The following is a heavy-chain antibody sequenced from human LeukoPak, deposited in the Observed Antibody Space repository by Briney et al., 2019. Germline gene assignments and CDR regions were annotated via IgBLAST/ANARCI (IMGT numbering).Heavy chain of an antibody. D-gene: IGHD6-19*01. J-gene: IGHJ4*02. CDR2: IEKDGSEK. CDR1: GFSLSSYW. CDR3: VGGVGWLSDY. Sequence: GGSLRLSCAASGFSLSSYWLNWVRQAPGKGPEWVANIEKDGSEKNYVDSVKGRSTISRDNAKNLVYLQMNSLRAEDTAVYYCVGGVGWLSDYWGQGTLVTVSS. V-gene: IGHV3-7*04.